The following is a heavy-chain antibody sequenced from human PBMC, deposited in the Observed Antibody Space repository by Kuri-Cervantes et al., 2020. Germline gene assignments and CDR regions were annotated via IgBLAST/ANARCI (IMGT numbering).Heavy chain of an antibody. CDR3: ATFPEYSCSWYFLRPRDAFDI. Sequence: ASVKVSCKASGYTFTSYDINWVRQATGQGLEWMGWMNPNSGNTGYAQKFQGRVTMTRNTSISTAYMELSSLRSEDTAVYYCATFPEYSCSWYFLRPRDAFDIWGQGTMVTVSS. CDR2: MNPNSGNT. J-gene: IGHJ3*02. CDR1: GYTFTSYD. V-gene: IGHV1-8*01. D-gene: IGHD6-13*01.